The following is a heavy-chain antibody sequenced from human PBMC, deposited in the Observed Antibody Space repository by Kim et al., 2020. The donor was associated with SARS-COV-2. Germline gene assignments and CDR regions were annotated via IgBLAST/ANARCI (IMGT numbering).Heavy chain of an antibody. Sequence: GGSLRLSCVGFGFNFNDYGINWVRQAPGKGLEWISYISRTSGSIYYADSVKGRFTIARDKAEKSVFLQMNSLRDDDTAVYYCARDLEIWSMAVLRGVPTPYCGLDVWGQGTTVTVSS. CDR3: ARDLEIWSMAVLRGVPTPYCGLDV. CDR1: GFNFNDYG. J-gene: IGHJ6*02. CDR2: ISRTSGSI. D-gene: IGHD6-19*01. V-gene: IGHV3-48*02.